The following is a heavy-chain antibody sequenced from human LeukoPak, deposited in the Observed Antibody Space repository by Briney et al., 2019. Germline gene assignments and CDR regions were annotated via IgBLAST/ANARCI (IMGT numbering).Heavy chain of an antibody. D-gene: IGHD1-1*01. J-gene: IGHJ4*02. CDR2: INSGSTYT. Sequence: GGSLRLSCAASGFTFSSYSMNWVRQAPGKGLEWVSSINSGSTYTYYTESVKGRFTVSRDNAKNSLFLQTNSLRAEDTAIYYCARSLTTLTYEGYWGQGTLVTVSS. CDR3: ARSLTTLTYEGY. CDR1: GFTFSSYS. V-gene: IGHV3-21*01.